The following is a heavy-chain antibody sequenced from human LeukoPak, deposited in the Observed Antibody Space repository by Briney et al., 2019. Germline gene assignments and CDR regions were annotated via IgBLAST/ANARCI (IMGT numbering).Heavy chain of an antibody. D-gene: IGHD6-13*01. V-gene: IGHV1-69*04. CDR1: GGTFSSYA. CDR2: IIPILGIA. CDR3: ASESRGIPSWFDP. Sequence: SVKVSCKASGGTFSSYAISWVRQAPGQGLEWMGRIIPILGIANYAQKFQGRVTITAGKSTSTAYMELSSLRSEDTAVYYCASESRGIPSWFDPWGQGTLVTVSS. J-gene: IGHJ5*02.